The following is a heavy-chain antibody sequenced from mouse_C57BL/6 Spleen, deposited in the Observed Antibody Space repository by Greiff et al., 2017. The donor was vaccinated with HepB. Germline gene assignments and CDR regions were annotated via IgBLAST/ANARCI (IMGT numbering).Heavy chain of an antibody. CDR1: GYAFTNYL. Sequence: QVQLQQSGAELVRPGTSVKVSCKASGYAFTNYLIEWVKQRPGQGLEWIGVINPGSGGTNYNEKFKGKATLTADKSSSTAYMQLSSLTSEDSAVYFCAKGSYGKDYWGQGTTLTVSS. CDR3: AKGSYGKDY. CDR2: INPGSGGT. V-gene: IGHV1-54*01. J-gene: IGHJ2*01. D-gene: IGHD2-1*01.